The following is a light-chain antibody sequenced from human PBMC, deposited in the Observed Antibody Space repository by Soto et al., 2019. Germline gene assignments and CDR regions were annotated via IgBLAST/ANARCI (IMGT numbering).Light chain of an antibody. J-gene: IGKJ4*01. CDR1: QTIGKY. CDR3: QQLSNFPLT. Sequence: DIQMTQSPSSLSATVGDRVTITCRASQTIGKYLNWYQQQPGKAPKLLIYGASTLQSGVPSRFSGSGSGTYFTLTVSSLQPEDFASYFCQQLSNFPLTFGGGTKVDIK. CDR2: GAS. V-gene: IGKV1-9*01.